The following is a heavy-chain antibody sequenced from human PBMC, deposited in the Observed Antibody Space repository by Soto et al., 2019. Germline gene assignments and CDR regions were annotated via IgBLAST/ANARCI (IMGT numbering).Heavy chain of an antibody. Sequence: SETLSLTCTVSGGSVSSGSYYWSWIRQPPGKGLEWIGYIYYSGSTNYNPSLKSRVTISVDTSKNQFSLKLSSVTATDTAVYYCARMTMVRGVIPSFWFDPWGQGTLVTVSS. D-gene: IGHD3-10*01. V-gene: IGHV4-61*01. CDR3: ARMTMVRGVIPSFWFDP. J-gene: IGHJ5*02. CDR2: IYYSGST. CDR1: GGSVSSGSYY.